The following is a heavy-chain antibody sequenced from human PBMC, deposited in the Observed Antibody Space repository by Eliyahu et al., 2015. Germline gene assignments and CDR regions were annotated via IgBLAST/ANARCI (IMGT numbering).Heavy chain of an antibody. CDR1: GFPFXXXG. Sequence: QVQLVESGGGVVXPGGSLRLXCAASGFPFXXXGRPWVRQAPGKGLGWVAFIRYDGSNKYYADSVKGRFTISRDNSKNTLYLQMNSLRAEDTAVYYCAKWIDADSSGYYPNWFDPWGQGTLVTVSS. J-gene: IGHJ5*02. D-gene: IGHD3-22*01. V-gene: IGHV3-30*02. CDR3: AKWIDADSSGYYPNWFDP. CDR2: IRYDGSNK.